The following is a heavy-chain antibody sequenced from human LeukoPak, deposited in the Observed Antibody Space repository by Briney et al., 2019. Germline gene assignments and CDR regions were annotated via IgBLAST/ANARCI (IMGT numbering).Heavy chain of an antibody. D-gene: IGHD3-22*01. CDR2: IYPGNSDT. CDR1: GYRFTDYW. J-gene: IGHJ5*02. CDR3: ARHGSPISMTVIRDNWFDP. Sequence: GESLKISCKGSGYRFTDYWVAWVRQMPGKGLEWMGIIYPGNSDTRYSPSFQGQVTISADKSISTAYLQWTSLKASDSAIYYCARHGSPISMTVIRDNWFDPWGQGTLVTVSS. V-gene: IGHV5-51*01.